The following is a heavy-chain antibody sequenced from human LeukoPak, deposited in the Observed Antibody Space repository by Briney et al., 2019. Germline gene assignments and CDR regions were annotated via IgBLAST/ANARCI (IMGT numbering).Heavy chain of an antibody. CDR2: IYYSGST. D-gene: IGHD3-10*01. J-gene: IGHJ6*02. CDR3: ARGRDYGSGRGGMDV. CDR1: GGSISSYY. Sequence: PSETLSLTCTVSGGSISSYYWSWIRQPPGKGLEWIGYIYYSGSTNYNPSLKSRVTISVDTSKNQFSLKLSSVTAADTAVYYCARGRDYGSGRGGMDVWAKGPRSPSP. V-gene: IGHV4-59*01.